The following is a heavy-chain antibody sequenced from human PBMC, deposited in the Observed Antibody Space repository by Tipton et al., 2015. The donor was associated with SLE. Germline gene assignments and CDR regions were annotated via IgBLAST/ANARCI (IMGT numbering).Heavy chain of an antibody. Sequence: TLSLTCTVSGGSISSSSYYWGWIRQPPGKGLEWIGSIYYSGSTYYNPSLKSRVTISVDTSKNQFSLKLSSVTAADTAVYYCAGRRSLDIVVVVAANDYYYYGMDVWGQGTTVTVSS. D-gene: IGHD2-15*01. V-gene: IGHV4-39*07. CDR1: GGSISSSSYY. CDR3: AGRRSLDIVVVVAANDYYYYGMDV. CDR2: IYYSGST. J-gene: IGHJ6*02.